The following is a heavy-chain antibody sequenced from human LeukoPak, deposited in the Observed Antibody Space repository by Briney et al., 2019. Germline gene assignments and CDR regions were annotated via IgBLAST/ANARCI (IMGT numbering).Heavy chain of an antibody. V-gene: IGHV3-48*04. CDR1: GFSFSTYS. CDR3: ASQSDY. Sequence: GGSLRLSCAASGFSFSTYSMNWVRQAPGKGLEWVSYISSSSSTIYYADSVKGRFTISRDNAKNSLYLQMNSLRAEDTAVYYCASQSDYWGQGTLVTVSS. J-gene: IGHJ4*02. CDR2: ISSSSSTI.